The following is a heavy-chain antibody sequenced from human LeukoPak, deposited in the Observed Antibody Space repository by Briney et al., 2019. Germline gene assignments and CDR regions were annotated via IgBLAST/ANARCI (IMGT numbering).Heavy chain of an antibody. CDR1: GGSVSGHF. Sequence: SETLSLTCAVDGGSVSGHFWSWIRQPPEKGLEWVGEINHSGSTKYKSSLKSRVSISIDTSKNQFSLRLSSVTAADTAVYYCARDACCSSGPNWFDPWGQGTLVTVSS. J-gene: IGHJ5*02. CDR3: ARDACCSSGPNWFDP. CDR2: INHSGST. V-gene: IGHV4-34*01. D-gene: IGHD6-19*01.